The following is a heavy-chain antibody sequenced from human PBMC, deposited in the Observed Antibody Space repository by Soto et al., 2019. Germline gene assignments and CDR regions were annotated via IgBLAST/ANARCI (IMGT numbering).Heavy chain of an antibody. CDR3: ASIYDSSGYYYGNNWFDP. Sequence: TLYLTCTITGNSIGSGDYFWIRVRQHPGEGLEWIGYIYYSGGTYYNPSLKSRVTISVDTSKNQFSLELSSVTAADTAVYYCASIYDSSGYYYGNNWFDPWGQGTLVTVS. D-gene: IGHD3-22*01. CDR2: IYYSGGT. V-gene: IGHV4-31*02. CDR1: GNSIGSGDYF. J-gene: IGHJ5*02.